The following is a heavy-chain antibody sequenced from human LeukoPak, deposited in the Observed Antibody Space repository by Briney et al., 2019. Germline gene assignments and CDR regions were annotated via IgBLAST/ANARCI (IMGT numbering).Heavy chain of an antibody. D-gene: IGHD2-15*01. CDR2: ISSSGSTI. CDR1: GFTFSSYE. V-gene: IGHV3-48*03. Sequence: PGGSLRLSCAASGFTFSSYEMNWARQAPGKGLEWVSYISSSGSTIYYADSVKGRFTISRDNAKNSLYLQMNSQRAEDTAVYYCARHSPVPYSGWGQGTLVTVSS. J-gene: IGHJ4*02. CDR3: ARHSPVPYSG.